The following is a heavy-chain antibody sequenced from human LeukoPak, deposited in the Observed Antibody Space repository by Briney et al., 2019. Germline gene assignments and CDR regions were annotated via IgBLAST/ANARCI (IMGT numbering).Heavy chain of an antibody. D-gene: IGHD2-21*02. V-gene: IGHV3-30-3*01. Sequence: GRSLRLSCAASGFTFSSYAMHWVRQAPGKGLEWVAVISYDGSNKYYADSVKGRFTISRDNSKNTLYLQMNSLRAEDTAVYYCARDKGCGGDCYYYYGMDVWGQGTTVTVSS. CDR2: ISYDGSNK. J-gene: IGHJ6*02. CDR1: GFTFSSYA. CDR3: ARDKGCGGDCYYYYGMDV.